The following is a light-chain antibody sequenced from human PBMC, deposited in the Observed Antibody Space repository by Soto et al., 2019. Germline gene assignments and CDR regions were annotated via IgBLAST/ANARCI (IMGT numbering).Light chain of an antibody. V-gene: IGKV3-20*01. CDR3: QHYNSAAEE. CDR2: ITA. Sequence: EIVLTQSPGTLSLSPGEGATLACRASQSGNSNYLAWFQQKTGQTPRLLSSITANMATGIPARLSGSGSGTDFSVTFSSLQPDEFATYDCQHYNSAAEEFGLETKV. CDR1: QSGNSNY. J-gene: IGKJ1*01.